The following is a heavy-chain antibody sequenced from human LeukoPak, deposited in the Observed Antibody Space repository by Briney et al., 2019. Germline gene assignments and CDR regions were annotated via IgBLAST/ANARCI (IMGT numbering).Heavy chain of an antibody. CDR1: GYTFTSYY. Sequence: ASVKVSCKTSGYTFTSYYIHWVRQAPGQGLEWMAIINPSGGSTRYARKFQGRVTMTRDTSTSTVYMELSSLRSEDTAVYYCARDPRASYEGSDYYYPGDYWGQGTLVTVSS. CDR2: INPSGGST. V-gene: IGHV1-46*01. CDR3: ARDPRASYEGSDYYYPGDY. J-gene: IGHJ4*02. D-gene: IGHD3-22*01.